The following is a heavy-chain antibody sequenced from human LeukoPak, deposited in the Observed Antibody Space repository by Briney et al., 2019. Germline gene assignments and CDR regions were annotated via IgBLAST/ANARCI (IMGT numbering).Heavy chain of an antibody. CDR3: ARFYFPEEHDRAWYEAH. J-gene: IGHJ4*02. CDR2: IRGDGRAT. D-gene: IGHD6-19*01. V-gene: IGHV3-74*03. CDR1: GFIFTDYW. Sequence: LTGGSMRLSCAVSGFIFTDYWMHWVRQGPGKELVWVARIRGDGRATTYADSVKGRFTISRDNAMNTVFLQMKSLRAEDTGTYYCARFYFPEEHDRAWYEAHWGQGVLVTVS.